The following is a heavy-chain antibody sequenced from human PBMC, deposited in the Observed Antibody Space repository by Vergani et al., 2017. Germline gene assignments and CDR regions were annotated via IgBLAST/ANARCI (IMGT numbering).Heavy chain of an antibody. V-gene: IGHV5-51*01. CDR2: IYPGDSDT. Sequence: EVQLVQSGAEVKKPGESLKISCKGSGYSFTSYWIGWVRQMPGKGLEWMGIIYPGDSDTRYSPSFQGQVTISADKSISTAYLQWSSLKASDTAMYYCARGNGTPVAGTPYYYYGMDVWGQGTTVTVSS. CDR1: GYSFTSYW. D-gene: IGHD6-19*01. J-gene: IGHJ6*02. CDR3: ARGNGTPVAGTPYYYYGMDV.